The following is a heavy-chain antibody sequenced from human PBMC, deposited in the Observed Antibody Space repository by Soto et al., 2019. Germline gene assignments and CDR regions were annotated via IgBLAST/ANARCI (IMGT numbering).Heavy chain of an antibody. CDR2: IYYSGST. CDR3: ARGAAAWSAPYYFDY. D-gene: IGHD6-25*01. J-gene: IGHJ4*02. Sequence: SETLSLTCTVSGGSISSGDYYWSWIRQPPGKGLEWIGYIYYSGSTYYNPSLKSRVTISVDTSKNQFSLKLSSVTAADTAVYYCARGAAAWSAPYYFDYWGQGTLVTVSS. V-gene: IGHV4-30-4*01. CDR1: GGSISSGDYY.